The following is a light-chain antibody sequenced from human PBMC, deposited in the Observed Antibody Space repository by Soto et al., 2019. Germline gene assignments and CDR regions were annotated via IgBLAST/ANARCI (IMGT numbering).Light chain of an antibody. J-gene: IGKJ5*01. V-gene: IGKV3-15*01. Sequence: EIVMTQSPATLSVSPGERATLSCRASQSVSSNLAWYQQKPGQAPRLLIYGASTRATGIPARLSGSGSGTDSTLSNSALQPEALAVSYCQQYNNWPPITFGQGTLLEIK. CDR2: GAS. CDR3: QQYNNWPPIT. CDR1: QSVSSN.